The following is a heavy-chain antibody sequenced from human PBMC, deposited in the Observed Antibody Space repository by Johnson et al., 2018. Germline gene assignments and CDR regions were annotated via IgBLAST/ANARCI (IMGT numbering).Heavy chain of an antibody. V-gene: IGHV3-30-3*01. CDR1: GFTFSSYA. D-gene: IGHD4/OR15-4a*01. Sequence: QVQLVESGGGVVQPGRSLRLSCAASGFTFSSYAMHWVRQAPGKGLEWVAVISYDGSNKYYADSVKGRFTISRDNSKNTLYLQMNSLRAEDTAVYYCARDGAMFDYYYGMDVWGQGTTVTVSS. J-gene: IGHJ6*02. CDR2: ISYDGSNK. CDR3: ARDGAMFDYYYGMDV.